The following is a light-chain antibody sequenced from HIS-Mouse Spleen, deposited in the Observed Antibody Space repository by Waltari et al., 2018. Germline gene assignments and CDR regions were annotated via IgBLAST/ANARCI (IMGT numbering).Light chain of an antibody. J-gene: IGLJ3*02. V-gene: IGLV3-10*01. CDR2: EDS. Sequence: SYALTQPPSVSVSPGQQARITFSGDALPKKYAYWYQQTSGQAPVLVIYEDSKQPSGIPERFSGSSSGTMATLTISGAQVEDEADYYCYSTDSSGNHRRVFGGGTKLTVL. CDR3: YSTDSSGNHRRV. CDR1: ALPKKY.